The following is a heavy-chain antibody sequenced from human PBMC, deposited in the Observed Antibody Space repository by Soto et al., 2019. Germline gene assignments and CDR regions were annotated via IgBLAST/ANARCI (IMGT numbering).Heavy chain of an antibody. CDR3: ARGPSYSDSNFDY. D-gene: IGHD4-17*01. CDR2: ISYDGSNK. V-gene: IGHV3-30*03. CDR1: GFTFSSYG. Sequence: GGSLRLSCAASGFTFSSYGMHWVRQAPCKGLEWVAVISYDGSNKYYADSAKGRFTISRDNSKNTLYLQMNSLRLEDTAVYYCARGPSYSDSNFDYWGQGTLVTVS. J-gene: IGHJ4*02.